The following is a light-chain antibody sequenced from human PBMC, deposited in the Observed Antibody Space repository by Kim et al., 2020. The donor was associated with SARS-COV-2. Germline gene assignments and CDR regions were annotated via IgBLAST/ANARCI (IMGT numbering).Light chain of an antibody. CDR2: GAS. CDR1: QSVISNY. CDR3: QQCGKSPLYS. Sequence: AQGERATLSCRASQSVISNYVAWYQQKTGQAPRLLISGASNRATGIPDRLSGSGSGTDVTLSTSRLEREDVAVYYCQQCGKSPLYSFGKGTKLE. V-gene: IGKV3-20*01. J-gene: IGKJ2*03.